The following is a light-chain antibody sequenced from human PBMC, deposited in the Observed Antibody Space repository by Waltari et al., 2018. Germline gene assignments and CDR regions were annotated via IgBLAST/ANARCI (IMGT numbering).Light chain of an antibody. J-gene: IGKJ4*01. CDR1: QSLLYSSNNKNY. CDR3: QQRGNWLT. V-gene: IGKV4-1*01. CDR2: WAS. Sequence: DIVMTQSPDSLAVSLGERATINCKSNQSLLYSSNNKNYLAWYQQKAGQPPKLLTYWASTREYGVPDRFSASGSGTDFSLTISSLEPEDFAVYYCQQRGNWLTFGGGTKVEIK.